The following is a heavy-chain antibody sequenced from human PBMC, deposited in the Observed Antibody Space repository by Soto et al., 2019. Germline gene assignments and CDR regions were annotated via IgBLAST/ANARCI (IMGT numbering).Heavy chain of an antibody. CDR3: ARDVEYSSSGRFDY. V-gene: IGHV1-69*13. CDR2: IIPIFGTA. J-gene: IGHJ4*02. Sequence: SVKVSCKASGGTCSIYAISWVRRSRGQGLEWMGGIIPIFGTANYAQKFQGRVTITADESTSTAYMELSSLRSEDTAVYYCARDVEYSSSGRFDYWGQGTLVTVSS. D-gene: IGHD6-6*01. CDR1: GGTCSIYA.